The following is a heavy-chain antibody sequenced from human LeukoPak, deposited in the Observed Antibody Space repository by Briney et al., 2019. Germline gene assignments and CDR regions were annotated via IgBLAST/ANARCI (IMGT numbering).Heavy chain of an antibody. CDR3: AKTRGYSGYDCSDY. V-gene: IGHV3-23*01. D-gene: IGHD5-12*01. CDR1: GFTFSNYA. Sequence: PGGSLRLSCAASGFTFSNYAMNWVRQAPGKGLEGVSSSSGSGDSTFYADSVKGRFTISRDNSKNTLYLQMNSLRAEDTAVYYCAKTRGYSGYDCSDYWGQGTLVTVSS. J-gene: IGHJ4*02. CDR2: SSGSGDST.